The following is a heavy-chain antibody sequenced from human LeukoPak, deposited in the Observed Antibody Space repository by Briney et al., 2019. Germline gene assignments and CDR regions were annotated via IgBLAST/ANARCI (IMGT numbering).Heavy chain of an antibody. J-gene: IGHJ4*02. CDR1: GNYW. CDR3: VSFYETY. D-gene: IGHD2-2*01. V-gene: IGHV3-74*01. CDR2: INSDGSWT. Sequence: GFLRLSCAASGNYWMHWVRQAPGKGLVWVSHINSDGSWTGYADSVKGRFTISKDNAKNTVYLQMNNLRAENTAVYYCVSFYETYWGRGTLVTVSS.